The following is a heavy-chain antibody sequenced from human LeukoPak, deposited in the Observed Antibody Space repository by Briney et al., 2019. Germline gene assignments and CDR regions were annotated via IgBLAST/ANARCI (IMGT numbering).Heavy chain of an antibody. J-gene: IGHJ4*02. D-gene: IGHD2-15*01. CDR1: GFTFSSYA. Sequence: PGGSLRLSCAASGFTFSSYAMSWVRQAPGKGLEWVSAISGSGGSTYYADSVKGRFTISRDNSKNTLYLQMNSLRAEDTAVYYCANSPRWVVVAATGAYFDYWGQGTLVTVSS. V-gene: IGHV3-23*01. CDR2: ISGSGGST. CDR3: ANSPRWVVVAATGAYFDY.